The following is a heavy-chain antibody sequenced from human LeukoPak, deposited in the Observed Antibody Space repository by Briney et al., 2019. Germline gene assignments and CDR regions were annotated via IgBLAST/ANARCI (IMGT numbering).Heavy chain of an antibody. V-gene: IGHV3-20*04. J-gene: IGHJ4*02. Sequence: PGGSLRLSCAASGFSFDDYGLTWVRQAPGKGLEWVSGINCNGDSTDYADSVKGRFTISRDNAKNSLYLQMNSLRAEDTALYYCARDLRVVITGSFDSWGQGTLVTVSS. CDR2: INCNGDST. CDR1: GFSFDDYG. CDR3: ARDLRVVITGSFDS. D-gene: IGHD3-22*01.